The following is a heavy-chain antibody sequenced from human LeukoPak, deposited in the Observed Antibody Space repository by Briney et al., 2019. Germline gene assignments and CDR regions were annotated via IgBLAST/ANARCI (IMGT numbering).Heavy chain of an antibody. V-gene: IGHV1-18*04. D-gene: IGHD3-10*01. CDR3: ARGGRSDYYGSGSYSDY. CDR2: ISAYNGNT. CDR1: GYTFTSYG. J-gene: IGHJ4*02. Sequence: ASVKVFCKASGYTFTSYGISWVRQAPGQGLEWMGWISAYNGNTNYAQKLQGRVTMTTDTSTSTAYMELRSLRSDDTAVYYCARGGRSDYYGSGSYSDYWGQGTLVTVSS.